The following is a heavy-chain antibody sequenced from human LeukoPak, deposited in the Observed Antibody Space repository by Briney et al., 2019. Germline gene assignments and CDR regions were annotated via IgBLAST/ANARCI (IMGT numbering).Heavy chain of an antibody. Sequence: PGGSLRLSCVASGFTFTSHWMHWVRQTPGKGLMWVSRVKRDGTVTSYADSVKGRFTISRDNAKNTVYLQMSSLRVEDTGMYYCTRDAAGLDYWGPGTLVTVSS. CDR3: TRDAAGLDY. D-gene: IGHD1-14*01. V-gene: IGHV3-74*01. J-gene: IGHJ4*02. CDR2: VKRDGTVT. CDR1: GFTFTSHW.